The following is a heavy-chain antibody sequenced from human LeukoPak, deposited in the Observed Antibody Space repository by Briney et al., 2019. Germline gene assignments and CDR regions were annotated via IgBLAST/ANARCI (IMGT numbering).Heavy chain of an antibody. CDR1: GFTFSSYW. J-gene: IGHJ6*02. CDR2: IKQDGSEK. CDR3: GREACFGVLGGRNPDIYGHYYYYGMDV. Sequence: GGSLRLSCAASGFTFSSYWMSWVRQAPGKGLEWVANIKQDGSEKYYVDSVKGRFTISRDNAKNSLYLQMNSLRAEDTAVYYGGREACFGVLGGRNPDIYGHYYYYGMDVWGQGTTVTVSS. V-gene: IGHV3-7*01. D-gene: IGHD3-10*01.